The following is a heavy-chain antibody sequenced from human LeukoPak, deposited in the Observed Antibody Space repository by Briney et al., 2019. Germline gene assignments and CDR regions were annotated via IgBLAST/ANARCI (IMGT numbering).Heavy chain of an antibody. Sequence: ASVKASCKASGYTFTNYAISWVRQAPGQGLEWMGWISAYNGNTNYAQNLQGRVTMTTDTSTSTAYMELRSLRSDDTAVYYCALISYCTTITCYFLDYWGQGTLVTVSS. CDR1: GYTFTNYA. V-gene: IGHV1-18*01. CDR3: ALISYCTTITCYFLDY. J-gene: IGHJ4*02. D-gene: IGHD2-8*01. CDR2: ISAYNGNT.